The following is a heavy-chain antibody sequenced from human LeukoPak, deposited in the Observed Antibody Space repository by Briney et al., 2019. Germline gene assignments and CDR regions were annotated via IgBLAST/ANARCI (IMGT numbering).Heavy chain of an antibody. CDR2: MNPNSGNT. V-gene: IGHV1-8*01. Sequence: ASVKVSCKASGYTFTSYDINWVRQATGQGLEWMGWMNPNSGNTGYAQKFQGRVTMTRNTSISTAYMELSSLRSDDTAVFYCAREAPVAAGSDAFDIWGQGTMVTVSS. D-gene: IGHD6-19*01. CDR3: AREAPVAAGSDAFDI. CDR1: GYTFTSYD. J-gene: IGHJ3*02.